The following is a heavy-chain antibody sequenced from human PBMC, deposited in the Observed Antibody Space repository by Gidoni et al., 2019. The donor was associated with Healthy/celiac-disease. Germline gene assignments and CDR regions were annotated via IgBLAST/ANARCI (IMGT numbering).Heavy chain of an antibody. J-gene: IGHJ4*02. D-gene: IGHD6-13*01. CDR1: GFTSISYG. Sequence: QVQLVESVGGVLQPVRSLRLSCAASGFTSISYGMHWVRQAPGKGLEWVAVIWYDGSKKYYADSVKGRFTISRDNSKNTLYLQMNSLRAEETAVYYCARDLSRQVQLAGPLDYWGQGTLVTVSS. CDR2: IWYDGSKK. V-gene: IGHV3-33*01. CDR3: ARDLSRQVQLAGPLDY.